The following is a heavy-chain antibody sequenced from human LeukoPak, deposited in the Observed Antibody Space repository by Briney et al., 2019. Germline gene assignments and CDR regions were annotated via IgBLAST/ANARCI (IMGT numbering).Heavy chain of an antibody. D-gene: IGHD5-18*01. Sequence: GGSLRLSCAASGFTFSNAWMSWVRQAPGKGGEWGGRIKSKTDGGTTDYAASVKGRFPISRDDSKNTPYLQMNSLKTEDTAVYYCTTEGPWIPGYFAYWGQGTLVTVSS. J-gene: IGHJ4*02. CDR3: TTEGPWIPGYFAY. CDR2: IKSKTDGGTT. V-gene: IGHV3-15*01. CDR1: GFTFSNAW.